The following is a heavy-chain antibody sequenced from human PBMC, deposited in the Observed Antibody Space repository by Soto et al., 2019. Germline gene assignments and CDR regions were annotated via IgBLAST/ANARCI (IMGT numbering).Heavy chain of an antibody. Sequence: PGGSLRLSCAASGFTFSYYAMNWVRQAPGKGLEWVSTISGSGGFTYHADSVKGRFTISRDNSNNTLYLQMNSLRAEDTAVYYCAKWSGYPNWFGPWGQGLLVTVSS. V-gene: IGHV3-23*01. CDR3: AKWSGYPNWFGP. D-gene: IGHD3-9*01. J-gene: IGHJ5*02. CDR1: GFTFSYYA. CDR2: ISGSGGFT.